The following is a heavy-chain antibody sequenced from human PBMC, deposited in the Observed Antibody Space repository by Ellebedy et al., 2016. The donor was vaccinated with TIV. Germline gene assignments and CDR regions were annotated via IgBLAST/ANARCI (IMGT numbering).Heavy chain of an antibody. CDR2: IYHSGST. CDR3: ETFRNLEGFDI. Sequence: SETLSLTCAVSGSSISSGSYWGWIRPPPGKGLEWIGSIYHSGSTYYNPSLKRRVTLSMDTSRNQFSLKLSYVTAADTAVYYCETFRNLEGFDIWGQGTMVTVSS. V-gene: IGHV4-38-2*01. CDR1: GSSISSGSY. J-gene: IGHJ3*02.